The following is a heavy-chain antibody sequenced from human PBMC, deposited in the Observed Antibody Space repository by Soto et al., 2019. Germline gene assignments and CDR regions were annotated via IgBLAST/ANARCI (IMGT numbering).Heavy chain of an antibody. J-gene: IGHJ5*02. V-gene: IGHV3-21*01. D-gene: IGHD4-4*01. Sequence: EVQLVESGGGLVKPGGSLRLSCAASGFTFSSYSMNWVRQAPGKGLEWVSSISSSSSYIYYADSVKGRFIISRDNAKNSLYLQMNSLRAEDTAVYYCARVWMTTVSSAWFDPWGQGTLVTVSS. CDR2: ISSSSSYI. CDR3: ARVWMTTVSSAWFDP. CDR1: GFTFSSYS.